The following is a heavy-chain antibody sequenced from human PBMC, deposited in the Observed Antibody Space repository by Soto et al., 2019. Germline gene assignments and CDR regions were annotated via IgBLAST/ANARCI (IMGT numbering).Heavy chain of an antibody. CDR3: GKVMYRSGWYVDFGS. V-gene: IGHV3-23*01. J-gene: IGHJ4*02. Sequence: EVHLLESGGGLIQPGGSLRLSCEASGFTFGDFAMGWVRQAPGKGLEWVSGISDNGAKTYYAVSMKGRFTISRDNSENTLSLQTDSRRPGDTAVYYFGKVMYRSGWYVDFGSWGQGALVVVSS. CDR1: GFTFGDFA. D-gene: IGHD6-19*01. CDR2: ISDNGAKT.